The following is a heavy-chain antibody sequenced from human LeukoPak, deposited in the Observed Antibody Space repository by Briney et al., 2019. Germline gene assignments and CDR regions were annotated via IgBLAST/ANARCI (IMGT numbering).Heavy chain of an antibody. J-gene: IGHJ4*02. CDR2: IYWDDDK. D-gene: IGHD6-6*01. V-gene: IGHV2-5*02. CDR1: GFSLSSSGVG. CDR3: ARRPSASWYFDY. Sequence: SGPTLVNPTQTLTLTCTFSGFSLSSSGVGVGWIRQPPGKALGWLALIYWDDDKRYSPSLKSRLTITKDTSKNQVVLTMTNMDPVDTATYYCARRPSASWYFDYWGQGTLVTVSS.